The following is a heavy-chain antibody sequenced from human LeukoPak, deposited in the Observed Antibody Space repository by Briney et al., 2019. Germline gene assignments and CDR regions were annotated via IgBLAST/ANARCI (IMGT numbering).Heavy chain of an antibody. Sequence: ASLKVSCKASGYTFTGPYIHWMRQAPGQGLEWMGWINPNSGGTKYAQKFQGRVTVTRDTSTSTAYMELSGLGADDTAAYYCARRYSSSRYILGPFDYWGQGTLVTVSS. V-gene: IGHV1-2*02. J-gene: IGHJ4*02. CDR1: GYTFTGPY. CDR3: ARRYSSSRYILGPFDY. CDR2: INPNSGGT. D-gene: IGHD6-6*01.